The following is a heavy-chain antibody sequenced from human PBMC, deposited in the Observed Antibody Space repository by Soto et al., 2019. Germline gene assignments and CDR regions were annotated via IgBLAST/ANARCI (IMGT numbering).Heavy chain of an antibody. J-gene: IGHJ3*02. V-gene: IGHV3-21*01. D-gene: IGHD3-10*01. CDR3: ASSRITMVRGVIHAFDI. Sequence: EVQLVESGGGLVKPGGSLRLSCAASGFTFSSYSMNWVRQAPGKGLEWVSSISSSSSYIYYADSVKGRFTISRDNAKKSLYLEMNSLRAEDTAVYYCASSRITMVRGVIHAFDIWGQGTMVTVSS. CDR2: ISSSSSYI. CDR1: GFTFSSYS.